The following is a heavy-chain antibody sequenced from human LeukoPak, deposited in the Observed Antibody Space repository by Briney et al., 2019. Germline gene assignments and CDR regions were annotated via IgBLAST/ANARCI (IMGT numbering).Heavy chain of an antibody. D-gene: IGHD6-6*01. CDR3: ARDGRNPGIAARPPPNDY. J-gene: IGHJ4*02. Sequence: ASVKVSCKASGYTFTSYYMHWVRQAPGQGLEWMGIINPSGGSTSYAQKFQGRVTMTRDTSTSTVYMERSSLRSEDTAVYYCARDGRNPGIAARPPPNDYWGQGTLVTVSS. V-gene: IGHV1-46*01. CDR2: INPSGGST. CDR1: GYTFTSYY.